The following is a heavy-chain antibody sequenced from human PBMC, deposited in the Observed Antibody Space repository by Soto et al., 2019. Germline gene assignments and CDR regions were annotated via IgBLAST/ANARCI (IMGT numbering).Heavy chain of an antibody. CDR1: GFTFSSYW. CDR2: IKQDGSEK. CDR3: AKMFYGSGSYFFDY. D-gene: IGHD3-10*01. Sequence: GGSLRLSCAASGFTFSSYWMSWVRQAPGKGLEWVANIKQDGSEKYYVDSVKGRFTISRDNAKNSLYLQMNSLRAEDTAVYYCAKMFYGSGSYFFDYWGQGTLVTVSS. V-gene: IGHV3-7*01. J-gene: IGHJ4*02.